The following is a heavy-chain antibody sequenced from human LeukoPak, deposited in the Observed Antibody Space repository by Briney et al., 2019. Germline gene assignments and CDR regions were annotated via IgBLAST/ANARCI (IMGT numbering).Heavy chain of an antibody. Sequence: ASVKVSCKASGNTCSAYYLHWVRQAPGHGLEWMGWISPNSSDTIYAQNFQGRVTMTRDTSISTAYMELRRLTSDDTAIYYCARRSGGFYFDWGQGTLVTVSS. CDR3: ARRSGGFYFD. J-gene: IGHJ4*02. D-gene: IGHD3-10*01. CDR1: GNTCSAYY. V-gene: IGHV1-2*02. CDR2: ISPNSSDT.